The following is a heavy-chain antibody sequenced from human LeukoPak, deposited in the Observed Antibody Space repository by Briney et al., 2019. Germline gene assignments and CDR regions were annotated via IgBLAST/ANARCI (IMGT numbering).Heavy chain of an antibody. CDR1: GYTFTSYG. D-gene: IGHD3-9*01. Sequence: ASVTVSCTASGYTFTSYGISWVRQAPGQGLEWMGWISAYNGNTNYAQKLQGRVTMTTDTSTSTAYMELRSLRPDDTAVYYCARDDILTGSDYWGQGTLVTVSS. CDR3: ARDDILTGSDY. J-gene: IGHJ4*02. CDR2: ISAYNGNT. V-gene: IGHV1-18*04.